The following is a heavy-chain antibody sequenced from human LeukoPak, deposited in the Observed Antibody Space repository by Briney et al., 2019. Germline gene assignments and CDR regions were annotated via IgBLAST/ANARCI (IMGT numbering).Heavy chain of an antibody. CDR1: GFTFSSYA. J-gene: IGHJ4*02. V-gene: IGHV3-7*01. D-gene: IGHD2-15*01. CDR3: ARDRARYCSGGSCPRFDY. Sequence: GGSLRLSCAASGFTFSSYAMTWVRQAPGKGLEWVANIKQDGSEKYYVDSVKGRFTISRDNAKNSLYLQMNSLRAEDTAVYYCARDRARYCSGGSCPRFDYWGQGTLVTVSS. CDR2: IKQDGSEK.